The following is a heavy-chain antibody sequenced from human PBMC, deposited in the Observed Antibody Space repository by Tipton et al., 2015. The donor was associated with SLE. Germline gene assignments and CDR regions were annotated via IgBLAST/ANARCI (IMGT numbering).Heavy chain of an antibody. Sequence: TLSLTCTVSGGSISSGSYYWSWIRQPAGKGLEWIGHIYTSGSTNYSPSLKSRVTISVDTSKNQFSLKLSSVTAADTAVYYCARDGPITIFGVVGGFDYWGQGTLVTVSS. D-gene: IGHD3-3*01. CDR3: ARDGPITIFGVVGGFDY. J-gene: IGHJ4*02. CDR1: GGSISSGSYY. CDR2: IYTSGST. V-gene: IGHV4-61*09.